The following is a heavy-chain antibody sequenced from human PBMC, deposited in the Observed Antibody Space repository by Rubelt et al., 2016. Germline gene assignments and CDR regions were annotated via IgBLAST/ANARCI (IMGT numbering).Heavy chain of an antibody. J-gene: IGHJ4*02. Sequence: EVQLVESGGGLVQPGGSLRLSCAASGFTFTNFAMTWVRQAPGKGLEWVSAISGSGRYIHYADSVKGRFTISRDSFKNTVYLQMNSLRAEDTAIYSWSRGYCSNDNCYPFGVTTPGDYWGQGTLVTVSS. CDR2: ISGSGRYI. D-gene: IGHD2-15*01. V-gene: IGHV3-23*04. CDR1: GFTFTNFA. CDR3: SRGYCSNDNCYPFGVTTPGDY.